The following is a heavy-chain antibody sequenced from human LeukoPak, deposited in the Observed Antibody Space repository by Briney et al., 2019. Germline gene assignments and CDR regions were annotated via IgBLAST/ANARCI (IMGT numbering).Heavy chain of an antibody. CDR3: ARDSGSLSFDY. CDR1: GGSISGSSYY. J-gene: IGHJ4*02. V-gene: IGHV4-61*02. D-gene: IGHD1-26*01. Sequence: KSSETLSLTCTVSGGSISGSSYYWNWIRQPAGKGLEWIGRIYASGSTNYNPTLKGRVTISVDTSKNQFSLKLSSVTAADTAVYYCARDSGSLSFDYWGQGTLVTVSS. CDR2: IYASGST.